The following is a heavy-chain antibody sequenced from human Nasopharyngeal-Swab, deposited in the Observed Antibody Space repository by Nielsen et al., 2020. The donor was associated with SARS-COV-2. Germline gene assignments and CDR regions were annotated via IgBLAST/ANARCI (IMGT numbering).Heavy chain of an antibody. J-gene: IGHJ5*02. Sequence: SETLSLTCTVPGGFISSYYWSWIRQPAGKGLEWIGRIYTSGSTNYNPSLKSRVTMSLDTSKNQFSLKLSSVTAADTAVYYCAIYNDILTGYPQFDPWGQGTLVTVSS. CDR3: AIYNDILTGYPQFDP. CDR2: IYTSGST. D-gene: IGHD3-9*01. V-gene: IGHV4-4*07. CDR1: GGFISSYY.